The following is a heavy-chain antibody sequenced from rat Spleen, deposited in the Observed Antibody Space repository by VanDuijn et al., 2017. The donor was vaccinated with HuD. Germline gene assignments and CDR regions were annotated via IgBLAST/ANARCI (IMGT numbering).Heavy chain of an antibody. Sequence: EVQLVESGGGLVQPGRSLKLSCAASGFTFSDYNMAWVRQAPKKGLEWVATISYDGSNTFYRDSVKGRFTISRDDAKSTLYLQMESLRSEDTATYYCAKDIGGYNHYFDYWGQGVMVTVSS. CDR2: ISYDGSNT. CDR1: GFTFSDYN. CDR3: AKDIGGYNHYFDY. J-gene: IGHJ2*01. D-gene: IGHD1-4*01. V-gene: IGHV5-7*01.